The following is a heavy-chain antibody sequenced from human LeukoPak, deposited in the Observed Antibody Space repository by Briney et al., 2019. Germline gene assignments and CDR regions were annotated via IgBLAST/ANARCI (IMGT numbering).Heavy chain of an antibody. J-gene: IGHJ6*02. V-gene: IGHV3-48*04. CDR3: ARDSLKLLGIYYYGMDV. Sequence: SGGSLRLSCAASGFTFSSYSMNWVRQAPGKGLEWVSYISSSSSTIYYADSVKGRFTVSRDNAKNSLYLQMNSLRAEDTAVYYCARDSLKLLGIYYYGMDVWGQGTTVTVSS. CDR1: GFTFSSYS. D-gene: IGHD7-27*01. CDR2: ISSSSSTI.